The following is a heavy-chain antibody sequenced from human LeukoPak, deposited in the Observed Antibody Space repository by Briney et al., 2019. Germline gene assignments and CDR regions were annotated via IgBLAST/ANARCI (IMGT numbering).Heavy chain of an antibody. D-gene: IGHD2-15*01. CDR2: INPNSGGT. J-gene: IGHJ5*02. V-gene: IGHV1-2*02. CDR1: GYTFTTFG. CDR3: ARGLREGLYNWFDP. Sequence: ASVKVSCKASGYTFTTFGISWVRQAPGQGLEWMGWINPNSGGTNYAQKFQGRVTMTRDTSISTAYMELSRLRSDDTAVYYCARGLREGLYNWFDPWGQGTLVTVSS.